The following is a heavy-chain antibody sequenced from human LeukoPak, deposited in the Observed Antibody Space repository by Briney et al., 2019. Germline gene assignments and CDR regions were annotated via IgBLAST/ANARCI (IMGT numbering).Heavy chain of an antibody. Sequence: GGSLRLSCAASGFTFSNFGMSWVRQAPGKGLEWVSSITNSGNRMFYADSVKGRFTSSRDNSKNTLYLQMNSLRAEDTAVYYWANHAYHDDTGFPDSWGQGILVTVSS. D-gene: IGHD3-22*01. J-gene: IGHJ4*02. CDR2: ITNSGNRM. CDR3: ANHAYHDDTGFPDS. V-gene: IGHV3-23*05. CDR1: GFTFSNFG.